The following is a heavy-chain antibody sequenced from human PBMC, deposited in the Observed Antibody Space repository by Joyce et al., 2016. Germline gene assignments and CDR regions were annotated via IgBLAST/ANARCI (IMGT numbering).Heavy chain of an antibody. Sequence: EAQLVESGGALVQPGESVRLSCAASGLTFTTFWMSWARQAPGKGLGWVANKNEDGSDQYYVDSVRGRFTISRDNAKNSLYLQMNSLRAEDTAVYYCARGRGMGVWGQGTTVIVSS. CDR1: GLTFTTFW. J-gene: IGHJ6*02. CDR2: KNEDGSDQ. CDR3: ARGRGMGV. V-gene: IGHV3-7*03.